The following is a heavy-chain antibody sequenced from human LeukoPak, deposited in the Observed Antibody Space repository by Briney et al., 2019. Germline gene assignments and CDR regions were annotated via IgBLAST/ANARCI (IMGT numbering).Heavy chain of an antibody. D-gene: IGHD6-6*01. CDR2: ISAYNGNT. V-gene: IGHV1-18*01. CDR3: ARGARDSSSSYWYYYYMDV. J-gene: IGHJ6*03. CDR1: GYTFTSYG. Sequence: ASVKVSCKASGYTFTSYGISWVRQAPGQGLEWMGWISAYNGNTNYAQKLQGRVTMTTDTSTSTAYMELRSLRSDDTAVYYCARGARDSSSSYWYYYYMDVWGKGTTVTVSS.